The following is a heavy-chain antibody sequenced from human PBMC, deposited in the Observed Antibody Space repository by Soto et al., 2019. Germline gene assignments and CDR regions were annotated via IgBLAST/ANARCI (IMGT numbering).Heavy chain of an antibody. CDR1: GGSISSGDYY. D-gene: IGHD3-16*01. CDR3: ARVPSPFDYYYAMDV. Sequence: SETLSLTCTVSGGSISSGDYYWSWIRQPPGKGLEWIGYIFSSGTTYYNPSLKSRLTMSLDASQNQFSLKLNSLTDADTAVYFCARVPSPFDYYYAMDVWGQGTLVTVSS. J-gene: IGHJ6*02. CDR2: IFSSGTT. V-gene: IGHV4-30-4*01.